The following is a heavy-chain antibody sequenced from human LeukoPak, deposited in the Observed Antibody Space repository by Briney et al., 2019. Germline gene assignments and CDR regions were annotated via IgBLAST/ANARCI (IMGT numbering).Heavy chain of an antibody. CDR2: IIECGGST. D-gene: IGHD3-22*01. CDR3: AKENRRSYYYDSSGCYPFDY. J-gene: IGHJ4*02. Sequence: PGGSLRLSCAASGFTFSSYAMSWVRQAPGKGLEWVSAIIECGGSTYYADSVKGRFTISRDNSKNTLYLQMNSLRAEDTAVYYCAKENRRSYYYDSSGCYPFDYWGQGTLVTVSS. V-gene: IGHV3-23*01. CDR1: GFTFSSYA.